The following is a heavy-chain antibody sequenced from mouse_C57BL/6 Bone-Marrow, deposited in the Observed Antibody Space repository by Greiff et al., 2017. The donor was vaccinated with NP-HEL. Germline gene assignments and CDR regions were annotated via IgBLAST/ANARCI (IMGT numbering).Heavy chain of an antibody. V-gene: IGHV2-6*01. CDR1: GFSLTSYG. J-gene: IGHJ3*01. Sequence: QVQLKESGPGLVAPSQSLSITCTVSGFSLTSYGVDWVRQSPGKGLEWLGVIWGVGSTNYNSALKSRLSISKDNSKSQVFLKMNSLQTDDTAMYYGASRGYGGYDDGFAYWGQGTLVTVSA. CDR3: ASRGYGGYDDGFAY. CDR2: IWGVGST. D-gene: IGHD2-2*01.